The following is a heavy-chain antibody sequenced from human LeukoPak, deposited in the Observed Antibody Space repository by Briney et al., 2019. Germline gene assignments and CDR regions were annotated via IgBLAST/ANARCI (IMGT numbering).Heavy chain of an antibody. V-gene: IGHV1-3*01. CDR2: INAGNGDT. CDR3: ARGGSHLPFDY. J-gene: IGHJ4*02. D-gene: IGHD3-16*01. CDR1: GYTFTSYA. Sequence: ASVKVSCKASGYTFTSYAVHWVRQAPGQRLEWMGWINAGNGDTKYSQKFQGRVTITTDTSASTSYMELSSLRSEDTAVYYCARGGSHLPFDYWGQGTLVTVSS.